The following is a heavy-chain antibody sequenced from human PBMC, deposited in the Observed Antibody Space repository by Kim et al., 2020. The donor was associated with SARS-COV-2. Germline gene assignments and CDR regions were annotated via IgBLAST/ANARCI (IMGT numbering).Heavy chain of an antibody. CDR3: ARGGGGHYNFWSGPTVYP. J-gene: IGHJ5*02. D-gene: IGHD3-3*01. CDR2: ISGSGGSV. CDR1: GFTFSDFA. V-gene: IGHV3-23*01. Sequence: GGSLRLSCAASGFTFSDFAMSWVRQAPGKGLEWVSAISGSGGSVYYADSVKGRFIISRDNSKNTLYLQLNSLRAEDTAVYYCARGGGGHYNFWSGPTVYPWGQGTRVTVSS.